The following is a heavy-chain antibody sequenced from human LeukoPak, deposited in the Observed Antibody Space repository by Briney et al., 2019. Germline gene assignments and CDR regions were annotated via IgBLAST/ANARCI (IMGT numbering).Heavy chain of an antibody. J-gene: IGHJ4*02. Sequence: GGSLRLSCAASGFTFSSYWMSWVRQAPGKGLEWVPTKKQDGSEKYYVDSVKGRFTISRDNAKNSLYLQMNSLRAEDTAVYYCARAKDDYVWGSYRYSDYWGQGTLVTVSS. CDR1: GFTFSSYW. D-gene: IGHD3-16*02. CDR3: ARAKDDYVWGSYRYSDY. CDR2: KKQDGSEK. V-gene: IGHV3-7*01.